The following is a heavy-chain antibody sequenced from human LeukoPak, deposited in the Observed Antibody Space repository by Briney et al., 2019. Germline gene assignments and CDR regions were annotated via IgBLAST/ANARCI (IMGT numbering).Heavy chain of an antibody. CDR3: ARDSGIAARPTFDY. CDR1: GGSISSGDYY. CDR2: IYYSGST. Sequence: SETLSLTCTVSGGSISSGDYYWSWIRQPPGKGLEWIGYIYYSGSTYYNPSLKSRVTISVDTSKNQFSLKLSSVTAADTAVYYCARDSGIAARPTFDYWGQGTLVTVSS. D-gene: IGHD6-6*01. V-gene: IGHV4-30-4*08. J-gene: IGHJ4*02.